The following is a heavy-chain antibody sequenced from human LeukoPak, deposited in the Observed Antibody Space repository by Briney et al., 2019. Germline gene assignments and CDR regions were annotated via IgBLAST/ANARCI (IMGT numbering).Heavy chain of an antibody. V-gene: IGHV3-9*03. CDR2: ISWNSGSI. J-gene: IGHJ4*02. CDR3: AKGYYGSGSYSVYFDY. Sequence: WIRQPPGKGLEWVSGISWNSGSIGYADSVKGRFTISRDNAKNSLYLQMNSLRAEDMALYYCAKGYYGSGSYSVYFDYWGQGTLVTVSS. D-gene: IGHD3-10*01.